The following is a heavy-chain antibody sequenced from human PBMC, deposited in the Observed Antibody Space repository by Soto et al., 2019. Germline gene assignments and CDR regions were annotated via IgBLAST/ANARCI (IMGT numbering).Heavy chain of an antibody. CDR3: ARDVSETYYYDSSGYYISV. Sequence: PSETLSLTCTVSGGSISSGGYYWSWIRQHPGKGLEWIGYIYYSGSTYYNPSLKSRVTISVDTSKNQFSLKLSSVTAADTAVYYCARDVSETYYYDSSGYYISVWGQGTLVTVSS. D-gene: IGHD3-22*01. J-gene: IGHJ4*02. CDR2: IYYSGST. V-gene: IGHV4-31*02. CDR1: GGSISSGGYY.